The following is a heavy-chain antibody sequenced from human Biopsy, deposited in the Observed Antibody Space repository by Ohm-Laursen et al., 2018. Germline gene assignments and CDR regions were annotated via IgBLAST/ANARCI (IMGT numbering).Heavy chain of an antibody. CDR1: GFSLSAPGMC. D-gene: IGHD3-3*01. V-gene: IGHV2-70*11. CDR3: ARTPIAIFSAGLVYRHRRHLQGMDV. Sequence: PTQTLTLTCSFSGFSLSAPGMCVRWIRQAPGKALEWLARVVWDDYEDYSASLQTRLSLSKDTSSNQVVLTLTNVGPEDTATYHCARTPIAIFSAGLVYRHRRHLQGMDVWGQGIAVTVS. J-gene: IGHJ6*02. CDR2: VVWDDYE.